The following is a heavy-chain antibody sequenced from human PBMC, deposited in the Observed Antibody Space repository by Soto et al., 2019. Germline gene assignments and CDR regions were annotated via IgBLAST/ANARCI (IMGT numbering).Heavy chain of an antibody. Sequence: SETLSLTCAVYGGSFSGYYWSWIRQPPGKGLEWIGEINHSGSTNYNPSLKSRVTISVDTSKNQFSLKLSSVTAADTAVYYCASLYYDSSGYYYTGGPERVDYWGQGTLVTVSS. D-gene: IGHD3-22*01. CDR1: GGSFSGYY. CDR2: INHSGST. V-gene: IGHV4-34*01. CDR3: ASLYYDSSGYYYTGGPERVDY. J-gene: IGHJ4*02.